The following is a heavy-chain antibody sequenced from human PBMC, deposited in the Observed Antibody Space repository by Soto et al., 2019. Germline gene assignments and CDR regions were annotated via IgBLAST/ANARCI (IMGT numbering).Heavy chain of an antibody. D-gene: IGHD3-10*02. Sequence: ASVKLSCKASGYTSISYGITWLRQARVQGLEWMGWVSPSKGNTDDAQTVKGRVTMTTDTSKSTAYMDLRSLRSDDTAVYFCTRGGVPGSVQSLTHSNWFDPSGQGTLVTVSS. CDR3: TRGGVPGSVQSLTHSNWFDP. V-gene: IGHV1-18*04. CDR1: GYTSISYG. J-gene: IGHJ5*02. CDR2: VSPSKGNT.